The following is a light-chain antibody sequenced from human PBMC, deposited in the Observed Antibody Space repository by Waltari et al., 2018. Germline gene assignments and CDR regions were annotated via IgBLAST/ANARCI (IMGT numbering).Light chain of an antibody. J-gene: IGKJ1*01. CDR1: QETSNL. V-gene: IGKV1-12*01. CDR2: KAS. CDR3: QQYNSAPRT. Sequence: DIQMTQSPSSLSASVGDRVTITYRASQETSNLLAWYQQRPGKAPNLLIYKASSLQSGVPSRFSGSGSGTDFTLTISSLQPEDFATYYCQQYNSAPRTFGQGTKVEIK.